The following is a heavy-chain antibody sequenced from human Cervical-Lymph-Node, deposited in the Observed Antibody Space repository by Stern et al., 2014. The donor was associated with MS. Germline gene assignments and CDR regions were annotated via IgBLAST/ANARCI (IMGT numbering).Heavy chain of an antibody. D-gene: IGHD1-26*01. CDR2: FDTENDET. J-gene: IGHJ3*02. V-gene: IGHV1-24*01. CDR1: GYSLSEIS. CDR3: AGGGGTIDI. Sequence: VQLVQSGAEVKKPGVSVKVSCKVSGYSLSEISMHWVRQAPGKGIEWIGVFDTENDETVYAQNFQGRLTMTEDTSTDTAYMELSSLRSEDTAVYYCAGGGGTIDIWGQGTPVIVSS.